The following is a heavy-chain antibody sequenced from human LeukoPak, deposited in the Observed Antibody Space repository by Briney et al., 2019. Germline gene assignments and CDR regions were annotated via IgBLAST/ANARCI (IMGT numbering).Heavy chain of an antibody. Sequence: GGSLRLSCAASGFTFSSYSMNWVLQAPGKGLEWVSYISSRSSTIYYADSVKGRFTTSRDNAKNSLYLQMNSLRAEDTAVYYCARESSGWFLDYWGQGTLVTVSS. CDR2: ISSRSSTI. D-gene: IGHD6-19*01. CDR1: GFTFSSYS. V-gene: IGHV3-48*01. J-gene: IGHJ4*02. CDR3: ARESSGWFLDY.